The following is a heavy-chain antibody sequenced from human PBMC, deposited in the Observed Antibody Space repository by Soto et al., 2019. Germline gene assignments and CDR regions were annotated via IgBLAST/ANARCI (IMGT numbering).Heavy chain of an antibody. CDR3: ARSRDYGSEDAFDI. D-gene: IGHD4-17*01. CDR2: IIPILGIA. V-gene: IGHV1-69*02. Sequence: SVKVSCKASGGTFSSYTISWVRQAPGQGLEWMGRIIPILGIANYAQKFQGRVTITADKSTSTAYMELSSLRSEDTAVYYCARSRDYGSEDAFDIWGQGTMVNVSS. J-gene: IGHJ3*02. CDR1: GGTFSSYT.